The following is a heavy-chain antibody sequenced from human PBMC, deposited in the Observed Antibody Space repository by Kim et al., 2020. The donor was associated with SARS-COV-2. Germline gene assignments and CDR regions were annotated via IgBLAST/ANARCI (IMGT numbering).Heavy chain of an antibody. CDR2: ISGSGGST. J-gene: IGHJ4*02. D-gene: IGHD2-15*01. Sequence: GGSLRLSCAASGFTFSSYAMSWVRQAPGKGLEWVSAISGSGGSTYYADSVKGRFTISRDNSKNTLYLQMNSLRAEDTAVYYCAKTSTAARGRDAGYWGQGNLVTVTS. CDR3: AKTSTAARGRDAGY. CDR1: GFTFSSYA. V-gene: IGHV3-23*01.